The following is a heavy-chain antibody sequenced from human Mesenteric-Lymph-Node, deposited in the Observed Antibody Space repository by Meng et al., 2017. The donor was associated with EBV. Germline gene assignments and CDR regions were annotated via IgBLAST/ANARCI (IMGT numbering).Heavy chain of an antibody. CDR3: ARETAGDYFDH. Sequence: EVQLVESGGGVVKPGGSLRLSCAASGFTFSSHTMNWVRQAPGKGLEWVSSISSSSSYIYYADSVRGRFTSSRDNAKNSLYLQMNSLRAEDTAVYYCARETAGDYFDHWGQGPLVTVYS. V-gene: IGHV3-21*01. CDR2: ISSSSSYI. J-gene: IGHJ4*02. CDR1: GFTFSSHT. D-gene: IGHD6-19*01.